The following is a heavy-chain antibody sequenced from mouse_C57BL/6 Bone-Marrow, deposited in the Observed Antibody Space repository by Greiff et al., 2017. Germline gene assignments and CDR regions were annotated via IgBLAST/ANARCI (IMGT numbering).Heavy chain of an antibody. CDR2: ISSGGSYT. CDR3: ARHGELRHRFAY. CDR1: GFTFSSYG. Sequence: EVKLVESGGDLVKPGGSLKLSCAASGFTFSSYGMSWVRQTPDKRLEWVATISSGGSYTYYPDSVKGRFTISRDNAKNTLYLQMSRLKSEDTAMYYGARHGELRHRFAYWGQGTLVTVSA. V-gene: IGHV5-6*01. J-gene: IGHJ3*01. D-gene: IGHD2-12*01.